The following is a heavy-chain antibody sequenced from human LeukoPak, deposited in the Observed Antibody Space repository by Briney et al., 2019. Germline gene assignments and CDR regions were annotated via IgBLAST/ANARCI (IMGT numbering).Heavy chain of an antibody. V-gene: IGHV4-34*01. CDR1: GGSFSGYY. CDR3: ARGPGVVPAAMDYWFDP. Sequence: SSETLSLTCAVYGGSFSGYYWSWIRQPPGKGLEWIGEINHSGSTNYNPSLKGRVTISVDTSKNQFSLKLSSVTAADTAVYYCARGPGVVPAAMDYWFDPWGQGTLVTVSS. J-gene: IGHJ5*02. CDR2: INHSGST. D-gene: IGHD2-2*01.